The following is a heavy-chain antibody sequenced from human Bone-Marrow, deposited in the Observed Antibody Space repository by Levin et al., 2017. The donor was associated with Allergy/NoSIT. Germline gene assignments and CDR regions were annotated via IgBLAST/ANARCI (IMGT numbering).Heavy chain of an antibody. CDR3: ARSEPPYTNVWSYYYYSLDV. Sequence: ASVKVSCKASGYTFTDYYIHWVRQAPGQGLEWMGWINPNSGSTNYAQDFRGRVTVTRDTSISTAYMELSRLRSGDTAVYYCARSEPPYTNVWSYYYYSLDVWGQGTTVTVSS. CDR2: INPNSGST. V-gene: IGHV1-2*02. J-gene: IGHJ6*02. D-gene: IGHD1-14*01. CDR1: GYTFTDYY.